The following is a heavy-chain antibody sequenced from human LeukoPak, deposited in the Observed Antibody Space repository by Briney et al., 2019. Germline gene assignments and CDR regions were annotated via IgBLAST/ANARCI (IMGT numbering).Heavy chain of an antibody. Sequence: SVKVSCKASGGTFSSYAISWVRQAPGQGLEWMGGIIPIFCTANYAQKFQGRVTITADKSTSTAYMELSSLRSEDTAVYYCALLYSSGGTGPDDYWGQGTLVTVSS. CDR3: ALLYSSGGTGPDDY. V-gene: IGHV1-69*06. J-gene: IGHJ4*02. CDR1: GGTFSSYA. CDR2: IIPIFCTA. D-gene: IGHD6-19*01.